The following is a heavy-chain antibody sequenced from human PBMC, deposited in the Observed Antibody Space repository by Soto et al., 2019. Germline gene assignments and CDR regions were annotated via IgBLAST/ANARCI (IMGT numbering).Heavy chain of an antibody. V-gene: IGHV3-11*01. J-gene: IGHJ6*02. CDR2: ISSSGSTI. Sequence: QVQLVESGGGLVKPGGSLRLSCAASGFTFSDYYMSWIRQAPGKGLEWVSYISSSGSTIYYADSVKGRFTISRDNAKNSLYLQMNSLRAEDTAVYYCARARRIAAAGHYYYYYGMDVWGQGTTVTVSS. CDR3: ARARRIAAAGHYYYYYGMDV. D-gene: IGHD6-13*01. CDR1: GFTFSDYY.